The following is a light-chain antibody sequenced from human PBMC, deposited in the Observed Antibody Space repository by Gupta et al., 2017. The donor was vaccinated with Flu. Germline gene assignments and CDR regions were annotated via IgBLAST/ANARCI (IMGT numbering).Light chain of an antibody. V-gene: IGLV1-40*01. Sequence: QSWLTQPPSVPGAPGQRVTISCTGTRSNSGAGYDVHWYQQLPGTAPKVLIYGNDQRPSGVPDRFSGSKSGTSASLAITGLQSEDEADYYCEAYDSSLSGSVFGGGTKLTVL. CDR1: RSNSGAGYD. CDR2: GND. CDR3: EAYDSSLSGSV. J-gene: IGLJ2*01.